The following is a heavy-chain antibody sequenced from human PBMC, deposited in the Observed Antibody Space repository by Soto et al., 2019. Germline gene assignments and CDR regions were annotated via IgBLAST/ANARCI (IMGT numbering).Heavy chain of an antibody. V-gene: IGHV2-5*02. Sequence: QITLKESGPTRVKPTQTLTLTCTFSGFSLTSRPMGVGWIRQPPGKALEWLVFIYWDDDKRYNPSLNNRLTITKDTSGNQVVLTMTNMDPVDTATYACAHSLAGYNWNGGYFDYWGQGALVTVSS. J-gene: IGHJ4*02. CDR2: IYWDDDK. CDR1: GFSLTSRPMG. D-gene: IGHD1-1*01. CDR3: AHSLAGYNWNGGYFDY.